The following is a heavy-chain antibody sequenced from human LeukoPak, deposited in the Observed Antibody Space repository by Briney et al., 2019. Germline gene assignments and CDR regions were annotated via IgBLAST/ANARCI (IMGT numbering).Heavy chain of an antibody. V-gene: IGHV3-66*01. CDR1: GFTVSSNY. Sequence: GGSLRLSCAASGFTVSSNYMSWVRQAPGKGLEWVSVIYSGGSTYYADSLKGRFTVSRDNAKNSLYLQMNSLRAEDTAVYYCARVRLQPRTLLDDAFDIWGQGTMVTVSS. CDR3: ARVRLQPRTLLDDAFDI. CDR2: IYSGGST. J-gene: IGHJ3*02. D-gene: IGHD1-14*01.